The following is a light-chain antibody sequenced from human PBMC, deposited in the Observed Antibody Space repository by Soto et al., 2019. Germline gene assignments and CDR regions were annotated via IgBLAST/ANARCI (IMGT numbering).Light chain of an antibody. J-gene: IGKJ5*01. CDR3: QQYHWAPDT. Sequence: EIVLTQSPGTLSLSPGERATLSCRASQIVGGDPLAWFQQRPGQAPRLVIYGASNRAAGIPDRFSGSGSGTDFTLTVSRLEPEDFAMYYCQQYHWAPDTFGQGTRLEMK. V-gene: IGKV3-20*01. CDR1: QIVGGDP. CDR2: GAS.